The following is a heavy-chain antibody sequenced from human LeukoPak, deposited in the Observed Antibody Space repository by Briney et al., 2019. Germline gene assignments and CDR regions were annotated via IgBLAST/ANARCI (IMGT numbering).Heavy chain of an antibody. V-gene: IGHV1-2*02. CDR2: INPNSGGT. J-gene: IGHJ6*03. CDR3: ARGRYSSSWYSHYYYYMDV. CDR1: GYTFTGYY. D-gene: IGHD6-13*01. Sequence: ASVKVSYKASGYTFTGYYMHWVRQAPGQGLEWMGWINPNSGGTNYAQKFHGRATMARDTSISTAYMELSRLRSDDTAVYYCARGRYSSSWYSHYYYYMDVWGKGTTVTVSS.